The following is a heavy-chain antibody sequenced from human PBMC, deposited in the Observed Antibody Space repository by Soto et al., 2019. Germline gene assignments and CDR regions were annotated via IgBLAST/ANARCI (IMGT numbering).Heavy chain of an antibody. CDR2: VSIGGST. V-gene: IGHV3-23*01. D-gene: IGHD2-15*01. J-gene: IGHJ4*02. CDR1: GFTFSSYA. CDR3: AKRRGAGGHFDY. Sequence: GGSLRLSCAASGFTFSSYAMGWVRQGPGKGLEWVAVVSIGGSTHYADSVRGRFTISRDNSKNTLSLQMNSLTAEDTAVYCCAKRRGAGGHFDYWGQGALVTVSS.